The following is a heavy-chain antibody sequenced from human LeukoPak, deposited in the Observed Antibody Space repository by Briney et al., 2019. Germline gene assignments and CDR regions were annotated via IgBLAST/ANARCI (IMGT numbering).Heavy chain of an antibody. J-gene: IGHJ4*02. V-gene: IGHV3-23*01. CDR3: AKQLGYCSDGSCYFPY. CDR2: ISNNGGYT. CDR1: GFTVSSDD. D-gene: IGHD2-15*01. Sequence: PGGSLRLSCAAFGFTVSSDDMNWVRQAPGKGLEWVSTISNNGGYTYYADSVQGRFTISRDNSKSTLCLQMNSLRAEDTAVYYCAKQLGYCSDGSCYFPYWGQGTLVTVSS.